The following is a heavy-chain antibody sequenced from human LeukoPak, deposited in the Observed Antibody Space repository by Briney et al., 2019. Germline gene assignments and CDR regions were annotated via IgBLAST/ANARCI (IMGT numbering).Heavy chain of an antibody. J-gene: IGHJ4*02. V-gene: IGHV4-61*02. CDR3: ARDRKYYYGSGSYFR. CDR2: ISTIGIT. D-gene: IGHD3-10*01. CDR1: SGSISSSNYY. Sequence: SETLSLTCTVSSGSISSSNYYWSWIRQPAGGGLEWIGRISTIGITNYNPSLISRVTISIDTSKNQFSLKLSSVTAADTAVYYCARDRKYYYGSGSYFRWGQGTLVTVSS.